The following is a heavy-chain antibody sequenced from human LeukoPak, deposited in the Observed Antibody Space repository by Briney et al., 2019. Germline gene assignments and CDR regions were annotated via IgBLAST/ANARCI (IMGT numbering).Heavy chain of an antibody. Sequence: SVKVSCKASGGTFSSYAISWVRQAPGQGLEWVGRIIPIFGTANYAQKFQGRVTITTDESTSTAYMELSSLRSEDTAVYYCARGVVGATSAEYFQHWGQGTLVTVSS. CDR3: ARGVVGATSAEYFQH. D-gene: IGHD1-26*01. CDR2: IIPIFGTA. CDR1: GGTFSSYA. V-gene: IGHV1-69*05. J-gene: IGHJ1*01.